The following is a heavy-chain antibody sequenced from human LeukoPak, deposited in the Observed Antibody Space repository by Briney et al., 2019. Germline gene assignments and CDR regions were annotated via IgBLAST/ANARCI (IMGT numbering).Heavy chain of an antibody. D-gene: IGHD1-26*01. J-gene: IGHJ4*02. CDR3: ARVKHQGATTGDYFDY. CDR2: IKQDGSEK. Sequence: PGGSLRLSCAASGFTFTNFAMHWVRQAPGKGLEWVANIKQDGSEKYYVDSVKGRFTISRDNAKNSLYLQMSSLRAEDTAVYYCARVKHQGATTGDYFDYWGQGTLVTVSS. V-gene: IGHV3-7*01. CDR1: GFTFTNFA.